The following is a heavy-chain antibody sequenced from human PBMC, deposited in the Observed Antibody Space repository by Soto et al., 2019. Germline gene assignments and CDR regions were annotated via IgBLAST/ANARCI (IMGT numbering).Heavy chain of an antibody. V-gene: IGHV3-23*01. CDR1: GFTLSSYA. J-gene: IGHJ4*02. CDR3: AKTSQGPSPFFDSSGYYYDY. D-gene: IGHD3-22*01. CDR2: ISGSGGST. Sequence: GGSLRLSCAASGFTLSSYAMSWVRQAPGKGLEWVSAISGSGGSTYYADSVKGRFTISRDNSKNTLYLQMNSLRAEDTAVYYCAKTSQGPSPFFDSSGYYYDYWGQGTLVTVSS.